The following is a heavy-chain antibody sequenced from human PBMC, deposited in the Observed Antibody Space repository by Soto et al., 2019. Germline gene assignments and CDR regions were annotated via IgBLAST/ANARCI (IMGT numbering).Heavy chain of an antibody. Sequence: EVQLVESGGGLVKPGGSLRLSCAASGFTFSSYSMNWVRQAPGKGLEWVSSISSSSSYIYYADSVKGRFTISRDNAKNSLYLQMNSLRAEDTAVYYCARVTLNGGYDFDYWGQGTLVTVSS. CDR1: GFTFSSYS. J-gene: IGHJ4*02. CDR3: ARVTLNGGYDFDY. D-gene: IGHD3-22*01. CDR2: ISSSSSYI. V-gene: IGHV3-21*01.